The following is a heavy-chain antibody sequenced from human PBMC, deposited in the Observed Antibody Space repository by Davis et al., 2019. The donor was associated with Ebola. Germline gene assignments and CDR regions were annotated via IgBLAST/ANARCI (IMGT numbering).Heavy chain of an antibody. J-gene: IGHJ3*01. Sequence: ASVKVSCKASGYTFTSYGISWVRQAPGQGLEWMGWISAYNGNTNYAQKLQGRVTMTTDTSTSTAYMELRSLRSEDTAVYYCARDPGSEKSTSAALDVWGQGTMVIVSS. D-gene: IGHD2-15*01. CDR2: ISAYNGNT. V-gene: IGHV1-18*01. CDR3: ARDPGSEKSTSAALDV. CDR1: GYTFTSYG.